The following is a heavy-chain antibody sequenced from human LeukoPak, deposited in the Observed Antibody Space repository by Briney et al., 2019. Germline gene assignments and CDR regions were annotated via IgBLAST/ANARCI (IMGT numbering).Heavy chain of an antibody. Sequence: SETLSLTCTVSGGSISSYYWSWIRQPPGKGLEWIGYIYYSGSTNYNPSLKSRVTISVDTSKNQFSLKLSSVTAADTAVYYCARTYYYGSGSPSSWFDPWGQGTLVTVSS. D-gene: IGHD3-10*01. CDR2: IYYSGST. V-gene: IGHV4-59*01. J-gene: IGHJ5*02. CDR3: ARTYYYGSGSPSSWFDP. CDR1: GGSISSYY.